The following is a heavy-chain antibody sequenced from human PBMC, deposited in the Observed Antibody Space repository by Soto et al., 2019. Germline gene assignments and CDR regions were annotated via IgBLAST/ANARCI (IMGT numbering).Heavy chain of an antibody. CDR2: ISYDGSNK. CDR3: ARPSVTYYYDSSGYEHAFDI. Sequence: GGSLRVSCAASGFTFSSYVIHWVRQAPGKGLEWVAVISYDGSNKYYADSVKGRFTISRDNSKNTLYLQMNSLRAEDTAVYYCARPSVTYYYDSSGYEHAFDIWGQGTMVTVSS. CDR1: GFTFSSYV. J-gene: IGHJ3*02. V-gene: IGHV3-30-3*01. D-gene: IGHD3-22*01.